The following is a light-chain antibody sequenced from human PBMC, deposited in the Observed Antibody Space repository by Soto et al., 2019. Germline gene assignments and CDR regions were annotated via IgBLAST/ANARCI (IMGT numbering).Light chain of an antibody. CDR1: QSISSN. V-gene: IGKV3-11*01. CDR3: QQRSNWPPSIT. Sequence: EIVLTQSPATLSLSPWERATLSCRASQSISSNLAWYQQKPGQAPRLLIYDASNRATGIPARFSGSGSGTDFTLTISSLEPEDFAVYYCQQRSNWPPSITFGQGTRLEIK. CDR2: DAS. J-gene: IGKJ5*01.